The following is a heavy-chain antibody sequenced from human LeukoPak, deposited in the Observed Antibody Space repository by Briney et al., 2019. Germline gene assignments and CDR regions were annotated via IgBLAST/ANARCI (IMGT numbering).Heavy chain of an antibody. Sequence: ASVKVSCKASGYSFTSYYMYWVRQAPGQGPEWMGTINPSGGSTSYSQKFQGRVTMTRDTSTSTVYMELSSLRSEDTAVYYCARAVGATHFDYWGQGILVTVSS. CDR1: GYSFTSYY. D-gene: IGHD1-26*01. J-gene: IGHJ4*02. CDR3: ARAVGATHFDY. CDR2: INPSGGST. V-gene: IGHV1-46*01.